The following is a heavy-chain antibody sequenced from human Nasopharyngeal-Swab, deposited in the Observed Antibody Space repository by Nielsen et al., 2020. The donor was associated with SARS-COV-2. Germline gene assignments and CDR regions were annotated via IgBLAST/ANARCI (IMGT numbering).Heavy chain of an antibody. D-gene: IGHD5-18*01. CDR3: VKGDTATSDYYYGMDV. CDR2: MTGSGESP. V-gene: IGHV3-23*01. Sequence: GGSLRLSSEASGFIFSDYAMNWFPQAPRKGLEWVSGMTGSGESPYYADSVKGRFAISRDNSKNTLYLQTNNLRAEDTAVYFCVKGDTATSDYYYGMDVWGQGTTVTVSS. J-gene: IGHJ6*02. CDR1: GFIFSDYA.